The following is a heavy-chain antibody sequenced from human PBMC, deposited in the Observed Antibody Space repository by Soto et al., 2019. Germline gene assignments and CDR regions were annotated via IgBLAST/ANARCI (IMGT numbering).Heavy chain of an antibody. CDR3: ASSPWFGESDPLLMDV. J-gene: IGHJ6*04. V-gene: IGHV1-8*01. D-gene: IGHD3-10*01. Sequence: QVQLVQSGAEVKKPGASVKVSCKASGYTFTSYDINWVRQATGQGLEWMGWMNPNSGNTGYAQKFQGRVTMTRNTSISTAYMELSSLRSEDTAVYYCASSPWFGESDPLLMDVWGKGTTVTVSS. CDR2: MNPNSGNT. CDR1: GYTFTSYD.